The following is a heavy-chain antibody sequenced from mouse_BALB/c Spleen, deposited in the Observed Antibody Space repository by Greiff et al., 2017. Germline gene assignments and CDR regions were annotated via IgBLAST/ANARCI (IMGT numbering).Heavy chain of an antibody. CDR1: SGY. Sequence: EVQLQESGPSLVKPSQTLSLTSGYWNWIRKFPGNKLEYMGYISYSGSTYYNPSLKSRISITRDTSKNQYYLQLNSVTTEDTATYYCARYDYGSRGFAYWGQGTLVTVSA. CDR3: ARYDYGSRGFAY. CDR2: ISYSGST. V-gene: IGHV3-8*02. D-gene: IGHD1-1*01. J-gene: IGHJ3*01.